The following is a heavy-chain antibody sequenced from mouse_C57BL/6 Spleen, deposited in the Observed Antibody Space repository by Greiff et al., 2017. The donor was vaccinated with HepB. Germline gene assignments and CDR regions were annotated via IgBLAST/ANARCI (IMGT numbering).Heavy chain of an antibody. CDR3: ARDRGTTAPHAMDY. CDR2: INYDGSST. V-gene: IGHV5-16*01. CDR1: GFTFSDYY. D-gene: IGHD2-14*01. J-gene: IGHJ4*01. Sequence: EVMLVESEGGLVQPGSSMKLSCTASGFTFSDYYMAWVRQVPEKGLEWVANINYDGSSTYYLDSLKSRFIISRDNAKNILYLQMSSLKSEDTATYYCARDRGTTAPHAMDYWGQGTSVTVSS.